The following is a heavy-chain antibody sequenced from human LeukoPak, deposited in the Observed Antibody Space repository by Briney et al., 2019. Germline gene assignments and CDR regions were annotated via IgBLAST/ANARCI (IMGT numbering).Heavy chain of an antibody. J-gene: IGHJ4*02. V-gene: IGHV3-30*02. CDR1: GFTFSSYG. CDR2: IRYDGSNK. Sequence: PGGSLRLSCAASGFTFSSYGMHWVRQAPGRGLEWVAFIRYDGSNKYYADSMKGRFTISRDNSKNTLYLQMNSLRAEDTAVYYCANPPRDNYDFWSGYHYDYWGQGTLVTVSS. D-gene: IGHD3-3*01. CDR3: ANPPRDNYDFWSGYHYDY.